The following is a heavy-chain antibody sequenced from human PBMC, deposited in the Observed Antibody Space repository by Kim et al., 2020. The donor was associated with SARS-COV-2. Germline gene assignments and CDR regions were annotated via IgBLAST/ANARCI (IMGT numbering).Heavy chain of an antibody. CDR2: IIPIFGTA. CDR3: ASPNLLPGIAAAGIWGMGGDYYYYGMDV. V-gene: IGHV1-69*13. Sequence: SVKVSCKASGGTFSSYAISWVRQAPGQGLEWMGGIIPIFGTANYAQKFQGRVTITADESTSTAYMELSSLRSEDTAVYYCASPNLLPGIAAAGIWGMGGDYYYYGMDVWGQGTTVTVSS. J-gene: IGHJ6*02. D-gene: IGHD6-13*01. CDR1: GGTFSSYA.